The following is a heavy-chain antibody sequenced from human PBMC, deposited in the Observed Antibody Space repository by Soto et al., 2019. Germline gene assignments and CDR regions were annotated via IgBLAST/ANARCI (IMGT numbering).Heavy chain of an antibody. D-gene: IGHD3-22*01. CDR1: GGSISSGGYY. V-gene: IGHV4-31*03. J-gene: IGHJ5*02. CDR2: IYYSGST. Sequence: SETLSLTCTVSGGSISSGGYYWSWIRQHPGKGLEWIGYIYYSGSTYYNPSLKSRVTISVDTSKNQFSLKLSSVTAADTAVYYCARGVNYYDSSGDSWFDPWGQGTLVTVSS. CDR3: ARGVNYYDSSGDSWFDP.